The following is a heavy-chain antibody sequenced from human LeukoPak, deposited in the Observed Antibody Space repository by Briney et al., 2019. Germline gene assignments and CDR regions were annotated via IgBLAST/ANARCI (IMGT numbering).Heavy chain of an antibody. J-gene: IGHJ6*02. CDR1: GFTFDDYA. D-gene: IGHD5-12*01. CDR3: AKDRDIGYGLDV. CDR2: ISWNSGDL. Sequence: PGGSLRLSCAASGFTFDDYAMHWVRQAPGKGLEWVSGISWNSGDLGYADSVKGRFTISRDNAKNSLYLQMNSLRAEDTALYYCAKDRDIGYGLDVWGQGTTVTVSS. V-gene: IGHV3-9*01.